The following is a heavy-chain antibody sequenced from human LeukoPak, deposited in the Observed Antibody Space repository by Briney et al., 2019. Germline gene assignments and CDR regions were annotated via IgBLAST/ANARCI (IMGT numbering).Heavy chain of an antibody. CDR2: ISAYNGNT. V-gene: IGHV1-18*01. D-gene: IGHD2-2*01. CDR3: ARGGLYCSSTSCYFYWFDP. Sequence: ASVKVSCKASGYTFTSYGISWVRQAPGQGLEWMGWISAYNGNTNYAQKLQGRVTMTTDTSTSTAYMELRSLRSDDTAVYYCARGGLYCSSTSCYFYWFDPWGQGTLVTVSS. J-gene: IGHJ5*02. CDR1: GYTFTSYG.